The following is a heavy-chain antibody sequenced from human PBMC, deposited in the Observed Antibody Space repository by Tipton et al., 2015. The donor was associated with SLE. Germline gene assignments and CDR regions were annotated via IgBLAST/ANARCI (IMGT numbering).Heavy chain of an antibody. V-gene: IGHV3-30*02. J-gene: IGHJ6*02. CDR3: AKVSAARYYYYYGMDV. D-gene: IGHD6-6*01. CDR1: GFTFSSYG. CDR2: IRYDGSNK. Sequence: SLRLSCAASGFTFSSYGMHWVRQDPGKGLEWAAFIRYDGSNKYYADSVKGRFTISRDNSKNTLYLQMNSLRAEDTAVYYCAKVSAARYYYYYGMDVWGQGTTVTVSS.